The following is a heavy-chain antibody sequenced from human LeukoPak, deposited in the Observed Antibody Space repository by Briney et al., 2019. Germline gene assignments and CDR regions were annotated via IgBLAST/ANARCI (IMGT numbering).Heavy chain of an antibody. Sequence: SVKVSCKASGYTFSSYAISWVRQAPGQGLEWMGGIIPIFDTGNYAQKFQGRLTITADESTSTAYMELSSLRSEDTAVYYCARDLTPDAFDIWGQGTMVTVSS. D-gene: IGHD2-15*01. CDR1: GYTFSSYA. V-gene: IGHV1-69*13. CDR3: ARDLTPDAFDI. J-gene: IGHJ3*02. CDR2: IIPIFDTG.